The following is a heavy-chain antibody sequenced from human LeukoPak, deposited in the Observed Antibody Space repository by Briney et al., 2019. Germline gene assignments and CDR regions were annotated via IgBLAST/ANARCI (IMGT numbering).Heavy chain of an antibody. D-gene: IGHD3-16*01. CDR3: ARWGWGSLYFDY. CDR1: GGSVSSGSYY. CDR2: IYYSGST. Sequence: SETLSLTCTVSGGSVSSGSYYWSWIRQPPGKGLEWIGYIYYSGSTNYNPSLKSRVTISVDTSKNQFSLKLSSVTAADTAVYYCARWGWGSLYFDYWGQGTLVTVSS. V-gene: IGHV4-61*01. J-gene: IGHJ4*02.